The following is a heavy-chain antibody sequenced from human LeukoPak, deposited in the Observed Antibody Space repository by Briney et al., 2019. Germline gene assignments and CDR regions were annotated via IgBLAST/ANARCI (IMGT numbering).Heavy chain of an antibody. Sequence: GSLRLSCAASGFTFSSYSMNWVRQPPGKGLEWIGSIYYSGSTYYNPSLKSRVTISVDTSKNQFSLKLSSVTAADTAVYYCASLNYYGSRSYYMPYYYYYGMDVWGQGTTVTVSS. V-gene: IGHV4-39*07. J-gene: IGHJ6*02. CDR1: GFTFSSYS. CDR2: IYYSGST. CDR3: ASLNYYGSRSYYMPYYYYYGMDV. D-gene: IGHD3-10*01.